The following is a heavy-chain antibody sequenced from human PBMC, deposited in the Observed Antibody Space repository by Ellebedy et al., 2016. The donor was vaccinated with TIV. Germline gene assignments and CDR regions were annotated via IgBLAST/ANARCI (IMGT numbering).Heavy chain of an antibody. CDR3: ASGDYDI. D-gene: IGHD5-12*01. J-gene: IGHJ3*02. CDR2: ISSASSDL. V-gene: IGHV3-21*01. Sequence: GESLKISCAASGFSFSSYIMNWVRQAPGKAPAWVSSISSASSDLSYADSGKGRFTISRDNAKTSLYLQMNSLTAEDTAVYYCASGDYDIWGQGTMVTVSS. CDR1: GFSFSSYI.